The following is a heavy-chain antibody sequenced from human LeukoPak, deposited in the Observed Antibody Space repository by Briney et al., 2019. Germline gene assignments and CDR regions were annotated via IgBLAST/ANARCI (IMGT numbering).Heavy chain of an antibody. CDR2: ISTSSAYR. V-gene: IGHV3-21*01. Sequence: GGSLRLSCAASGFTFSIYSMSWVRQAPGGGLEWVSSISTSSAYRHYADSVRGRFTISRDNAQNSLFLQMGGLRGEDTAVYYCARHFCSSSSCYIPVSWNSYYMDVWGKGTTVTVSS. D-gene: IGHD2-2*02. J-gene: IGHJ6*03. CDR1: GFTFSIYS. CDR3: ARHFCSSSSCYIPVSWNSYYMDV.